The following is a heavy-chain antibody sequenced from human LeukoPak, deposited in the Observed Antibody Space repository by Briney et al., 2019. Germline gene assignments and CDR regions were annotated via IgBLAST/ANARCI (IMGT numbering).Heavy chain of an antibody. V-gene: IGHV5-51*01. J-gene: IGHJ6*02. CDR1: GYSFTSYW. Sequence: GESLKISCQGSGYSFTSYWIGWVRQMPGKGLEWMGIIYPGDSDTRYSPSFQGQVTISADKSISTAYLQWSSLKASDTAMYYCARLRAYYDSSGYYPDYYYGMDVWGQGTTVTVSS. D-gene: IGHD3-22*01. CDR2: IYPGDSDT. CDR3: ARLRAYYDSSGYYPDYYYGMDV.